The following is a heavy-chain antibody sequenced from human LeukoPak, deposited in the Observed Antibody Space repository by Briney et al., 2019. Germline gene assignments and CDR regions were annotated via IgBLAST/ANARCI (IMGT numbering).Heavy chain of an antibody. Sequence: GGSLRLSCAASGFTFSSYAMHWVRQAPGKGLEWVAVIWYDGSNESYADSVRGRFTVSRDNSKNTLYLHMNSVRAEDTAVYYCARVAMSDSSGYCDYWGQGTLVTVSS. J-gene: IGHJ4*02. V-gene: IGHV3-33*01. D-gene: IGHD3-22*01. CDR3: ARVAMSDSSGYCDY. CDR2: IWYDGSNE. CDR1: GFTFSSYA.